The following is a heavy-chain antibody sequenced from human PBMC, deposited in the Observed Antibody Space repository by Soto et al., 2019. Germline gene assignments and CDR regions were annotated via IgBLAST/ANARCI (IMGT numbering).Heavy chain of an antibody. V-gene: IGHV4-4*02. CDR1: GRSFTSNNW. D-gene: IGHD1-7*01. CDR2: IYRTGST. CDR3: ASRDPGTSVDY. Sequence: QVQLQESGPGLVKPSGTLSLTCAVSGRSFTSNNWWTWVRQPPGQGLEWIGEIYRTGSTNYNPSLKSRVTISLDKSENQFSLKVTSLTAADTAVYYCASRDPGTSVDYWGQGTLVTVSS. J-gene: IGHJ4*02.